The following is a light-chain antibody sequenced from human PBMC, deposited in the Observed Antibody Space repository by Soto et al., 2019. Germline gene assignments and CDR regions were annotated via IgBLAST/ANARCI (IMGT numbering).Light chain of an antibody. CDR3: QQRSNWQVT. CDR1: QSVSSY. CDR2: DAS. J-gene: IGKJ5*01. Sequence: EIVLTQSPATLSLSPGERATLSCRASQSVSSYLAWYQQKPGQAPKLLIYDASNRATGIPARFSGSGSGTDFTLTISSLETEECAVYYCQQRSNWQVTFGQGTRLEIK. V-gene: IGKV3-11*01.